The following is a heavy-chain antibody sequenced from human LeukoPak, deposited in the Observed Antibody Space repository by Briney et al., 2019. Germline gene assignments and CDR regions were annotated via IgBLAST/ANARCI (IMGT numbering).Heavy chain of an antibody. CDR3: ARDPYCTGGSCYHRFDY. Sequence: PSETLSLTCTVSGGSISSGSYYWSWIRQPAGKGLEWIGRIYTSGSTNYNPSLKSRVTISIDKSENQLSLKLSSVTAADTAVYFCARDPYCTGGSCYHRFDYWGQGTLVTVSS. V-gene: IGHV4-61*02. CDR1: GGSISSGSYY. J-gene: IGHJ4*02. CDR2: IYTSGST. D-gene: IGHD2-15*01.